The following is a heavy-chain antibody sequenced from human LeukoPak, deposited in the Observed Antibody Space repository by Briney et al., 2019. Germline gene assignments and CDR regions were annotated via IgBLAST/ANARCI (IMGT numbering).Heavy chain of an antibody. CDR2: IYPGDSDT. Sequence: GESLKISCKGSGYSFTSYWIGWVRQMPGKGLEWMGIIYPGDSDTRYSPSFQGRITISADKSISTAYLQWSSLMASDTAMYYCARQRDSGSSIPPPDYWGQGTLVTVAS. CDR1: GYSFTSYW. V-gene: IGHV5-51*01. CDR3: ARQRDSGSSIPPPDY. D-gene: IGHD1-26*01. J-gene: IGHJ4*02.